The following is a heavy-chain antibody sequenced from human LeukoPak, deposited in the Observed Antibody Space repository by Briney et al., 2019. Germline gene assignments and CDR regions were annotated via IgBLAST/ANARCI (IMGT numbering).Heavy chain of an antibody. J-gene: IGHJ5*02. D-gene: IGHD3-10*01. CDR2: MNPNRGNT. CDR3: ARGLRRGVYWFDP. Sequence: ASVKVSCKASGYTFTSYDVNWVRQATGQGLEWMGWMNPNRGNTGYAQKFQGRVTMTRNTSISTAYMELSSLTSEDTAVYYCARGLRRGVYWFDPWGQGTLVTVSS. CDR1: GYTFTSYD. V-gene: IGHV1-8*01.